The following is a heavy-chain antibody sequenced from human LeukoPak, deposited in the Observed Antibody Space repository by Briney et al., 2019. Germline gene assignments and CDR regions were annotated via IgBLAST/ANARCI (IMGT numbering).Heavy chain of an antibody. CDR1: GYTFTSHD. CDR3: ARGPMYSGSLDAFDL. J-gene: IGHJ3*01. Sequence: GASVKVSCKASGYTFTSHDINWVRQATGQGLEWMGWMNPNSGNTGYAQKFQGRVTMTRNTSISTVYMALSSLISEDTAVYYCARGPMYSGSLDAFDLWGRGTMVTVSS. V-gene: IGHV1-8*01. CDR2: MNPNSGNT. D-gene: IGHD1-26*01.